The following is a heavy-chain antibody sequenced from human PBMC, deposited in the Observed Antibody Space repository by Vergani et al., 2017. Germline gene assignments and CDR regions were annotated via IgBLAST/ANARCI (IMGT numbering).Heavy chain of an antibody. V-gene: IGHV4-61*10. CDR2: IYYGGST. J-gene: IGHJ4*02. CDR1: GGSVSSGSYY. D-gene: IGHD2-2*01. Sequence: QVQLQESGPGLVKPSETLSLTCTVSGGSVSSGSYYWSWIRQPAGKGLEWIGYIYYGGSTNYNPSLKSRVTISVDTSKNQFSLKLSSVTAADTAVYYCASLTLYCSSTSCYSNYFDYWGQGTLVTVSS. CDR3: ASLTLYCSSTSCYSNYFDY.